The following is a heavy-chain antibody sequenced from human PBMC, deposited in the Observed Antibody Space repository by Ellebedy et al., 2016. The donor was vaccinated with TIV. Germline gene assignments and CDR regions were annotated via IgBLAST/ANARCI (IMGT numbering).Heavy chain of an antibody. CDR1: GGSISSAGYY. Sequence: SETLSLXXAVSGGSISSAGYYWSWIRQHPGKGLEWIGYFYYSGTTYYNPSLKSRVTISADTSENQFSLRLSSVTAADTAVYYCARVSLYYDSSGYMYYFDSWGQGTLVTVSS. CDR2: FYYSGTT. J-gene: IGHJ4*02. D-gene: IGHD3-22*01. V-gene: IGHV4-31*11. CDR3: ARVSLYYDSSGYMYYFDS.